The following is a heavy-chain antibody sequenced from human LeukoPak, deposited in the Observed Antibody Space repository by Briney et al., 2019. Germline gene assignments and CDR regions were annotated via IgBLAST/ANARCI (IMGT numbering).Heavy chain of an antibody. D-gene: IGHD6-19*01. CDR3: AKDRRITMAGTVDYFDY. Sequence: GGSLRLSCAASGFTFNNYAMSWVRQAPGKGLEWVSSISGSCGNTYYADSVKGRFTISRDNSKNTLYLQMNSLRAADTAVYYCAKDRRITMAGTVDYFDYWGQGTLVTVSS. J-gene: IGHJ4*02. CDR1: GFTFNNYA. CDR2: ISGSCGNT. V-gene: IGHV3-23*01.